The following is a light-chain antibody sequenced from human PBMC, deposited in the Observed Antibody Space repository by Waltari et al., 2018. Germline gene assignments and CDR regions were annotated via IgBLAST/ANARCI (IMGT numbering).Light chain of an antibody. CDR1: SLRIYT. CDR3: NSRDDSGDHRIVV. V-gene: IGLV3-19*01. J-gene: IGLJ2*01. Sequence: SSELTQAPAVSVALGQTVRITCQGDSLRIYTANWYQPKPGQAPVLVIFRSKNRPSGIPDRLSGSRSGNTAYLTITGVQAGEVADDDGNSRDDSGDHRIVVFGGGTKLTVL. CDR2: RSK.